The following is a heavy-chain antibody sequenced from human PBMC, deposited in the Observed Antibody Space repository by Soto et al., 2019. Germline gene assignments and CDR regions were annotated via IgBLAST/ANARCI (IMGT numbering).Heavy chain of an antibody. V-gene: IGHV2-26*01. J-gene: IGHJ5*02. D-gene: IGHD6-19*01. Sequence: QVTLKESGPVLVKPTEPLTLRCTVSGLSITDSEMGVSWIRQPPGQPLEWLAHIDSSGEKSYRTFLKSRLATSKDTTKSQIGLTMTNMDPADTATYYCARRHLAVAVSPWFDPWGQGIPVTVSS. CDR1: GLSITDSEMG. CDR2: IDSSGEK. CDR3: ARRHLAVAVSPWFDP.